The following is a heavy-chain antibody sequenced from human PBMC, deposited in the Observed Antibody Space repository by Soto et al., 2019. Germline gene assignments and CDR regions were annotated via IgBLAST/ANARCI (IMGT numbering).Heavy chain of an antibody. Sequence: GGSLRLSCAASGFTFSSYWVSWVRQAPGKGLEWVANIKQDGSEKYYVDSVKGRFTISRDNAKNSLYLQMNSLRAEDTAVYYCARLGSSSFGWFDPWGQGTLVTVSS. J-gene: IGHJ5*02. V-gene: IGHV3-7*01. CDR1: GFTFSSYW. D-gene: IGHD6-6*01. CDR3: ARLGSSSFGWFDP. CDR2: IKQDGSEK.